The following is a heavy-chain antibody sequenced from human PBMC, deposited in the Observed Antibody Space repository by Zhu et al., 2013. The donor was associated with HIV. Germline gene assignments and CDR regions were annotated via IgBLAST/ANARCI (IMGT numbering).Heavy chain of an antibody. Sequence: QVQLVQSGAEVKKPGASVKSPARLLVTPLPTSGISWVRQAPGQGLEWMGWISGYNGNTNYAQKLQGRVTMTTDTSTSTAYMELRSLRSDDTAVYYCARDPALTTARPNYYYYMDVWGKGTTVTVSS. V-gene: IGHV1-18*01. J-gene: IGHJ6*03. CDR1: VTPLPTSG. D-gene: IGHD6-6*01. CDR3: ARDPALTTARPNYYYYMDV. CDR2: ISGYNGNT.